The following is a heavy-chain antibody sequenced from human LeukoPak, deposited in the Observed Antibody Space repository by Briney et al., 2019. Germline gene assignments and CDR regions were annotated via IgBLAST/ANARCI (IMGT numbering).Heavy chain of an antibody. CDR3: ARVLRDYVWGSYRYLGTGRAFDI. V-gene: IGHV1-8*01. CDR1: GYTFTSYD. CDR2: MNPHSGNT. J-gene: IGHJ3*02. Sequence: GASVKVSCKASGYTFTSYDINWVRQATGQGLEWMGWMNPHSGNTGYAQKFQGRVTMTRNTSISTAYMELSSLRSEDTAVYYCARVLRDYVWGSYRYLGTGRAFDIWGQGTMVTVSS. D-gene: IGHD3-16*02.